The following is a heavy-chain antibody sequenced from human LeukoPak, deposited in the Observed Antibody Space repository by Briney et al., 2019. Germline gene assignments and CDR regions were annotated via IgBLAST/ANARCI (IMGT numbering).Heavy chain of an antibody. CDR3: ARGLYYTYYFDY. D-gene: IGHD3-3*01. CDR2: IWYDGSNK. CDR1: GFTFSSYG. Sequence: GGSLRLSCAASGFTFSSYGMHWVRQAPGKGLEWVAVIWYDGSNKYYADSVKGRFTISRDNSKNTLYLQMNSLRAEDTAVYYCARGLYYTYYFDYWGQGTQVTVSS. J-gene: IGHJ4*02. V-gene: IGHV3-33*01.